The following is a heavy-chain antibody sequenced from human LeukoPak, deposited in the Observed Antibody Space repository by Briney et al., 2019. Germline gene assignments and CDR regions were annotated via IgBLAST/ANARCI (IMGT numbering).Heavy chain of an antibody. Sequence: PSETLSLTCAAYGGSFSGYYWSWIRQPPGKGLEWIGEINHSGSTNYNPSLKSRVTISVDTSKKQFSLKLSPVTAADTAVYYCARDLYYYDSSGYYLWAFDIWGQGTMVTVSS. D-gene: IGHD3-22*01. V-gene: IGHV4-34*01. CDR2: INHSGST. CDR1: GGSFSGYY. J-gene: IGHJ3*02. CDR3: ARDLYYYDSSGYYLWAFDI.